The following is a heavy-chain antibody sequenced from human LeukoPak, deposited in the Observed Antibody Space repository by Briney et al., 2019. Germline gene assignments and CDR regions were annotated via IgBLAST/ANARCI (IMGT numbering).Heavy chain of an antibody. CDR1: GFTFDDYA. CDR2: ISGSGGST. D-gene: IGHD6-19*01. J-gene: IGHJ4*02. V-gene: IGHV3-23*01. Sequence: GGSLRLSCAASGFTFDDYAMSWVRQAPGNGLEWVSAISGSGGSTYYADSVKGRFTISRDNSKNTLYLQMNSLRAEDTAVYYCAKRPIAVAGTGVDYWGQGTLVTVSS. CDR3: AKRPIAVAGTGVDY.